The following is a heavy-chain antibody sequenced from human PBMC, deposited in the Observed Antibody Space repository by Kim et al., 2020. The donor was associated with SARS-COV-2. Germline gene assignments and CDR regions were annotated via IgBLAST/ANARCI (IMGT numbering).Heavy chain of an antibody. Sequence: GESLKISCKGSGDTFTIYCIDWVRQMPGKGLEWMGIICLGDSYTRYSPSFQGQVTLSVDKSISTNYLQWSSLKASDTAMYYCARHSKRDDYNPLDYWGQGTLVTVSS. CDR1: GDTFTIYC. D-gene: IGHD4-4*01. CDR3: ARHSKRDDYNPLDY. CDR2: ICLGDSYT. V-gene: IGHV5-51*01. J-gene: IGHJ4*02.